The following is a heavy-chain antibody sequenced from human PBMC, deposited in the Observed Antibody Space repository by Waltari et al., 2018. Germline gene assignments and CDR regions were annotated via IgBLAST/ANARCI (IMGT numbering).Heavy chain of an antibody. J-gene: IGHJ4*02. CDR1: GYSISSGYS. CDR2: IYHSGST. Sequence: QVQLQESGPGLVKPSETLSLTCAVSGYSISSGYSWGWIRQPPATGLEWIGSIYHSGSTYDNPSLKSRVTISVDTSKNQFSLKLSSVTAADTAVYYCARMSITIFGVAAAGYFDYWGQGTLVTVSS. CDR3: ARMSITIFGVAAAGYFDY. D-gene: IGHD3-3*01. V-gene: IGHV4-38-2*01.